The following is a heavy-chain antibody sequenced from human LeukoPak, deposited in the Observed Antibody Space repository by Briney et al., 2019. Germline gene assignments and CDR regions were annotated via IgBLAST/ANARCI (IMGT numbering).Heavy chain of an antibody. CDR2: IYTSGST. V-gene: IGHV4-61*02. CDR1: GGPISSGSYY. Sequence: PSETLSLTCTVSGGPISSGSYYWSWIRQPAGKGLEWIGRIYTSGSTNYNPSLKSRVTISVDTSKNQFSLKLSSVTAADTAVYYCARDRISLDYYYYMDVWGKGTTVTVSS. CDR3: ARDRISLDYYYYMDV. J-gene: IGHJ6*03. D-gene: IGHD2-21*01.